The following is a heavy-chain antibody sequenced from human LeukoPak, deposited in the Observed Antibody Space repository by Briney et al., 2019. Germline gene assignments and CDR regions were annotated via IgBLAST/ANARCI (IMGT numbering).Heavy chain of an antibody. CDR2: VYYSGST. Sequence: PGGSLRLSCAASGFTFSSYSMNWIRQPPGKELEWIGSVYYSGSTHYNPSLKGRVTMSVDTSKNQFSLKLDSATAADTAVYYCVSLPGGFIWYFDDWGQGKLVTVSS. J-gene: IGHJ4*02. V-gene: IGHV4-59*04. CDR1: GFTFSSYS. D-gene: IGHD3-10*01. CDR3: VSLPGGFIWYFDD.